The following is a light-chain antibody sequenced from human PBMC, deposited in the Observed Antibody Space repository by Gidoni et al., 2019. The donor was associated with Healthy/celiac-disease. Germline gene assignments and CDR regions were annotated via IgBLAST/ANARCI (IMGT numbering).Light chain of an antibody. CDR2: GAS. J-gene: IGKJ4*01. V-gene: IGKV3-15*01. CDR3: QQYNNWPPLT. Sequence: EIVMTQSPATLSVSPGERATLSCRASQSVSSNLAWYQQKPGQAPRPLIYGASTRATGIPVRFSGSGSGTDFTLTISSLQSEDFAIYYCQQYNNWPPLTFGGGTKVEIK. CDR1: QSVSSN.